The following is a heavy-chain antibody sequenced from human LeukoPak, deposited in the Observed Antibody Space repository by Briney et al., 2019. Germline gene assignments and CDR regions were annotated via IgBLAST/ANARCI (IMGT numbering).Heavy chain of an antibody. V-gene: IGHV3-23*01. CDR3: AKEEDGRDIFDY. Sequence: GGSLRLSCAASGFTFSAFWMHWVRQAPGKGLEWVSAISGSGGSTYYADSVKGRFTISRDNSKNTLYLQMNSLRAEDTAVYYCAKEEDGRDIFDYWGQGTLVTVSS. CDR2: ISGSGGST. D-gene: IGHD2-15*01. CDR1: GFTFSAFW. J-gene: IGHJ4*02.